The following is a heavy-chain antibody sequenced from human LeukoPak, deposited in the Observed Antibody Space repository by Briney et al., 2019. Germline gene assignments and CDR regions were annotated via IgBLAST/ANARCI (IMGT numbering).Heavy chain of an antibody. D-gene: IGHD3-22*01. CDR2: INHSGST. J-gene: IGHJ4*02. Sequence: PSETLSLTCAVYGGSFSGYYWSWIRQPPGKGLEWIGEINHSGSTNYNPSLKSRVTISVDTSKNQFSLKLSSVTAADTAVYYCARGEAYYYDSSGSQWYFDYWGQGTLSPSPQ. CDR3: ARGEAYYYDSSGSQWYFDY. V-gene: IGHV4-34*01. CDR1: GGSFSGYY.